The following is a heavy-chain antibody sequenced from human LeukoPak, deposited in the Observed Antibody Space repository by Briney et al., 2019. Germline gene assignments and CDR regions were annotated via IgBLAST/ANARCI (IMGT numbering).Heavy chain of an antibody. CDR3: AREDCSSTSCCPGS. CDR1: GYTFTGYY. D-gene: IGHD2-2*01. Sequence: ASVKVSCKASGYTFTGYYMHWVRQAPGQGLEWMGWINPNSGGTNYAQKFQGRVTMTRDTSISTAYMELSRLRSDDTAVYFCAREDCSSTSCCPGSWGQGTLVTVSS. V-gene: IGHV1-2*02. J-gene: IGHJ4*02. CDR2: INPNSGGT.